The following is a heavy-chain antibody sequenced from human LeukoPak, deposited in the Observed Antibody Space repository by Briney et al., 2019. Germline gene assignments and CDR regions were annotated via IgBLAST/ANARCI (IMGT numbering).Heavy chain of an antibody. CDR3: ARVTSGYADY. CDR1: GYSISSGYY. D-gene: IGHD5-12*01. Sequence: PSETLSLTCTVSGYSISSGYYWGWIRQPPGKGLEWIGSIYHSGSTYYNPSLKSRVTISVDTSKNQFSLKLSSVTAADTAVYYCARVTSGYADYWGQGTLVTVSS. J-gene: IGHJ4*02. V-gene: IGHV4-38-2*02. CDR2: IYHSGST.